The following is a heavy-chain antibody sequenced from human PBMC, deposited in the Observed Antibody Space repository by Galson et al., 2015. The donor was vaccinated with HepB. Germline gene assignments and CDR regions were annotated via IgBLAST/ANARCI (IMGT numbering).Heavy chain of an antibody. CDR1: GFTFSSYG. V-gene: IGHV3-30*03. J-gene: IGHJ4*02. CDR3: APELHSVLMTAIGY. CDR2: ISYDGTIK. D-gene: IGHD2-21*02. Sequence: SLRLSCAASGFTFSSYGMHWVRQAPGKGLEWVSVISYDGTIKYYADSVRGRFSISRDNSRNTLYLQMNTLRVDDTAVYYCAPELHSVLMTAIGYWGQGALVTVSS.